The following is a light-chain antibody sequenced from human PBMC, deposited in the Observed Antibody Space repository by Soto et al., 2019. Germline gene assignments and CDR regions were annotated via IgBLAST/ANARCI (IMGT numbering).Light chain of an antibody. Sequence: QPVLTQPPSASGSPGQSVTISCTGTSSDVGGYNYVSWYQQHPGKAPKLMIYEVSKRPSGVPDRFSGSKSGNTASLTVSGLQAEDEADYYCSSYVGTNSYVFGTGTKLTVL. CDR3: SSYVGTNSYV. V-gene: IGLV2-8*01. CDR1: SSDVGGYNY. J-gene: IGLJ1*01. CDR2: EVS.